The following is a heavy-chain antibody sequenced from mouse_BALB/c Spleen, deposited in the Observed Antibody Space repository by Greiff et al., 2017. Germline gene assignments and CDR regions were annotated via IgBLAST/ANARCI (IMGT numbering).Heavy chain of an antibody. Sequence: EVQLQQSGPELVKPGASVKISCKASGYSFTGYFMNWVMQSHGKSLEWIGRINPYNGDTFYNQKFKGKATLTVDKSSSTAHMELRSLASEDSAVYYCAITTVVGGMDYWGQGTSVTVSS. D-gene: IGHD1-1*01. CDR2: INPYNGDT. V-gene: IGHV1-20*02. J-gene: IGHJ4*01. CDR1: GYSFTGYF. CDR3: AITTVVGGMDY.